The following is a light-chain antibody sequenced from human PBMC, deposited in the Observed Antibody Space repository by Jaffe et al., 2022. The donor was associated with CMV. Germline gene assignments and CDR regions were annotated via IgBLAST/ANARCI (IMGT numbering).Light chain of an antibody. V-gene: IGLV3-1*01. J-gene: IGLJ2*01. CDR3: QAWDINTAV. Sequence: SYELTQPPSVSVSPGQTASITCSGDKLGDKYASWYQQKPGQSPILVVYQDNERPSGIPERFSGSNSGNTATLTISGTQAMDEADYYCQAWDINTAVFGGGTKLTVL. CDR2: QDN. CDR1: KLGDKY.